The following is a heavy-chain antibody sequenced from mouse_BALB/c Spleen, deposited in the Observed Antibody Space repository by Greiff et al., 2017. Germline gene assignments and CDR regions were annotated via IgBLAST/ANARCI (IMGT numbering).Heavy chain of an antibody. CDR1: GYSITSGYY. CDR2: ISYDGSN. J-gene: IGHJ3*01. V-gene: IGHV3-6*02. CDR3: ANYDYDGWFAY. D-gene: IGHD2-4*01. Sequence: VQLKQSGPGLVKPSQSLSLTCSVTGYSITSGYYWNWIRQFPGNKLEWMGYISYDGSNNYNPSLKNRISITRDTSKNQFFLKLNSVTTEDTATYYCANYDYDGWFAYWGQGTLVTVSA.